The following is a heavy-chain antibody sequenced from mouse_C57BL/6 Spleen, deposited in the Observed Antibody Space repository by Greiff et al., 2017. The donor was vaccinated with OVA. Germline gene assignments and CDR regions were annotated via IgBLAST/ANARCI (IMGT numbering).Heavy chain of an antibody. V-gene: IGHV1-50*01. J-gene: IGHJ2*01. CDR1: GYTFTSYW. Sequence: QVQLQQPGAELVKPGASVKLSCKASGYTFTSYWMQWVKQRPGQGLEWIGEIDPSDSYTNYNQKFKGKATFTVDTSSSPAYMQLSRLTSEDSAVYYCARRATTVVATDLDYWGQGTTLTVSS. D-gene: IGHD1-1*01. CDR2: IDPSDSYT. CDR3: ARRATTVVATDLDY.